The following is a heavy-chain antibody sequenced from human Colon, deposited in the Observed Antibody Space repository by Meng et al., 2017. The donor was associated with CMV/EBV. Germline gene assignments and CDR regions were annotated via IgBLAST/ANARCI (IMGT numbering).Heavy chain of an antibody. CDR2: IYPGDSGA. CDR1: GYTFNTYG. D-gene: IGHD5-18*01. Sequence: SCKGSGYTFNTYGIGWVRQMPGRGLEWMGTIYPGDSGARYSPSFQGQVTMSVDKSINTAYLQWNSLKASDTAMYYCARRAYSYEVDPWGQGTLVTVSS. V-gene: IGHV5-51*01. J-gene: IGHJ5*02. CDR3: ARRAYSYEVDP.